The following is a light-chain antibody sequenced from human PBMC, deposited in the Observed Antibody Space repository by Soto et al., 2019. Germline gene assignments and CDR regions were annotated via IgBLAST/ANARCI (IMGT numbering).Light chain of an antibody. CDR2: EVS. V-gene: IGLV2-14*01. CDR3: SSYTSSSTHVV. J-gene: IGLJ2*01. Sequence: QSALTQPASVSGSPGQSITISCTGTSSDVGGYNYVSWCQQHPGKAPKLMIYEVSNRPSGVSNRFSGSKSGNTASLTISGLQAEDEADYYCSSYTSSSTHVVFGGGTKVTVL. CDR1: SSDVGGYNY.